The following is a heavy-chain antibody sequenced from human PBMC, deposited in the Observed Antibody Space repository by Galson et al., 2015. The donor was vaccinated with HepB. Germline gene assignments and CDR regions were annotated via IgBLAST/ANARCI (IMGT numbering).Heavy chain of an antibody. D-gene: IGHD2-15*01. CDR2: INPDSGGT. Sequence: SVKVSCKAPGYTFSDYYIHWVRQAPGQGLEWMGRINPDSGGTNYAQKFQGRVTMTGDTSISTAYMELSRLRSDDTAVYHCARAGACSHGVCSNWFDPWGQGTLVTVSS. CDR1: GYTFSDYY. V-gene: IGHV1-2*06. J-gene: IGHJ5*02. CDR3: ARAGACSHGVCSNWFDP.